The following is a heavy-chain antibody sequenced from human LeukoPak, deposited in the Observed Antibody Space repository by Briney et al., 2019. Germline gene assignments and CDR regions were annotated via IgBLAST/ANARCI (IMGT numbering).Heavy chain of an antibody. CDR1: GYTFTSYA. D-gene: IGHD3-10*01. CDR2: INAGNGNT. V-gene: IGHV1-3*01. J-gene: IGHJ6*02. Sequence: ASVKVSCKASGYTFTSYAMHWVRQAPGQRLEWMGWINAGNGNTKYSQKFQGRVTITRDTSASTAYMELSSLRPEDTAVYYCAREPIRSLLWFGDAYGMDVWGQGTTVTVSS. CDR3: AREPIRSLLWFGDAYGMDV.